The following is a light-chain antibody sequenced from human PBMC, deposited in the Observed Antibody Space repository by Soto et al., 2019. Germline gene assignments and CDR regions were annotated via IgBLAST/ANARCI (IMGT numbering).Light chain of an antibody. CDR1: QSVISY. CDR2: DAS. V-gene: IGKV3-11*01. J-gene: IGKJ2*01. Sequence: EIVLTQSPATLSSSPGERATLSCRASQSVISYLAWYQQKPGQAPRLLIYDASNRATGVPSRFSGSGSGTDFTLTISSLEPEDFAVYYCQQRSTWPPMYTFGQGTKLEIK. CDR3: QQRSTWPPMYT.